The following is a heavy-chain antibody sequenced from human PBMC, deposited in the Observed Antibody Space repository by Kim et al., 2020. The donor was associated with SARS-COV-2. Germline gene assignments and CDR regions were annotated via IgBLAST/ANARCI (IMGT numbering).Heavy chain of an antibody. Sequence: SETLSLTCTVSGGSISSSSYYWGWIRQPPGKGLEWIGSIYYSGSTYYNPSLKSRVTISVDTSKNQFSLKLSSVTAADTAVYYCARQLSSRGVEWLLGWFDPWGQGTLVTVSS. J-gene: IGHJ5*02. CDR3: ARQLSSRGVEWLLGWFDP. CDR2: IYYSGST. D-gene: IGHD3-3*01. CDR1: GGSISSSSYY. V-gene: IGHV4-39*01.